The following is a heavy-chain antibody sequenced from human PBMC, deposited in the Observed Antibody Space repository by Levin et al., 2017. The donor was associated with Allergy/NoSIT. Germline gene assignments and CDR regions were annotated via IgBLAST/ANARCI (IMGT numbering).Heavy chain of an antibody. CDR2: ISGSGSTI. CDR3: AKEKITMVRGVIDWFDP. Sequence: GGSLRLSCEASGFTFSSSEMNWVRQAPGKGLEWVAYISGSGSTIYYADSVKGRFIISRDNAKNSLYLQINSLRAEDTATYYCAKEKITMVRGVIDWFDPWGQGTLVTVSS. CDR1: GFTFSSSE. D-gene: IGHD3-10*01. V-gene: IGHV3-48*03. J-gene: IGHJ5*02.